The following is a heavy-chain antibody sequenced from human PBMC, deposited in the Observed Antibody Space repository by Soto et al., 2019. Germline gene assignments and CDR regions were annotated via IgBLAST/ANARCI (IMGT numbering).Heavy chain of an antibody. J-gene: IGHJ5*01. CDR1: GAVISDYY. V-gene: IGHV4-4*07. CDR2: IYTSGST. D-gene: IGHD6-13*01. CDR3: ARESTVAGTDNWFDS. Sequence: PSYTPCLTCTVCGAVISDYYGSCIRQNPGKGLEWIGRIYTSGSTKYSPSLKSRATMSVDTSKKQFSLKLNSVTAADTAVYYCARESTVAGTDNWFDSWGQGTLVTVSS.